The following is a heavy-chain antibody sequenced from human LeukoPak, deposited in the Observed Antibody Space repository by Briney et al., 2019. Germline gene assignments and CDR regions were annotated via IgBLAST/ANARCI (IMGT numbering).Heavy chain of an antibody. V-gene: IGHV4-34*01. CDR1: GGSFSDYY. J-gene: IGHJ3*02. CDR2: INHSGST. D-gene: IGHD3-22*01. CDR3: ARDRGYYDTSGYYGDAFDI. Sequence: SETLSLTCAVYGGSFSDYYWSWIRQPPGKGLEWIGEINHSGSTNYNPSLKSRVTISVDKSKNQFSLKLSSVTAADTAVYYCARDRGYYDTSGYYGDAFDIWGQGTKVTVSS.